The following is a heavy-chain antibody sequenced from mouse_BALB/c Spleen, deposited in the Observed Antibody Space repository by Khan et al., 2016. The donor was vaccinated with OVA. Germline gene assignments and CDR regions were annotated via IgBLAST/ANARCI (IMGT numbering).Heavy chain of an antibody. V-gene: IGHV1S56*01. Sequence: QVQLKESGPELVKPGTSVRISCKASGYTFTDYYVHWVKQRPGQGLEWIGWIFPGNINTKYNEKFKGKATLTADKSSSTAYMQLSSLTSEDSAVYFCARSFDGYFAWFAYWGQGTLVTVSA. CDR3: ARSFDGYFAWFAY. CDR1: GYTFTDYY. J-gene: IGHJ3*01. CDR2: IFPGNINT. D-gene: IGHD2-3*01.